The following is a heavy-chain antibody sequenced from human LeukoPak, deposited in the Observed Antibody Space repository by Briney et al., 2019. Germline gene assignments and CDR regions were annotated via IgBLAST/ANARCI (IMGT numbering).Heavy chain of an antibody. CDR2: IYYSGIT. CDR3: ARGRGEGRGISMIRGVRAPSYNWFDP. CDR1: GGSISSSSHY. J-gene: IGHJ5*02. Sequence: SETLSLTCTVSGGSISSSSHYWGWIRQPPGKGLEWIGSIYYSGITYYNPSLKSRVTISVDTSKNQFSLKLSSVTAADTAVYYCARGRGEGRGISMIRGVRAPSYNWFDPWGHGTPVIVSS. V-gene: IGHV4-39*07. D-gene: IGHD3-10*01.